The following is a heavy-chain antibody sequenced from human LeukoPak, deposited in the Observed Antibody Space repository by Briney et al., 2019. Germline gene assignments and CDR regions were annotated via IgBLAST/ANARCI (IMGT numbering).Heavy chain of an antibody. D-gene: IGHD3-10*01. CDR3: ARVTYYYASGSLAVYYFDY. V-gene: IGHV3-48*03. CDR1: GFSFSVYE. Sequence: GGSLRLSCAASGFSFSVYEMHWVRQAPGKGLEWISDISSSGTTTYYADSVKGRFTISRDNAKNTLYLQMNSLRAEDTAVYYCARVTYYYASGSLAVYYFDYWGQGTLVTVSS. CDR2: ISSSGTTT. J-gene: IGHJ4*02.